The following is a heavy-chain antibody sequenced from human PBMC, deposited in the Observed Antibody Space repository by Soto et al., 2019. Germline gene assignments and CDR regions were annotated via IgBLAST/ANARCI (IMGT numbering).Heavy chain of an antibody. J-gene: IGHJ6*02. CDR3: ARDRVLAAADYYYYGMDV. CDR1: GGSVSSGSYY. D-gene: IGHD6-13*01. Sequence: SETLSLTCTVSGGSVSSGSYYWGWIRQPPGKGLEWIGYIYYSGSTNHNPPLKSRDTISVDTSKNQFSLKLSSVTAADTAVYYCARDRVLAAADYYYYGMDVWGQGTTVTVSS. V-gene: IGHV4-61*01. CDR2: IYYSGST.